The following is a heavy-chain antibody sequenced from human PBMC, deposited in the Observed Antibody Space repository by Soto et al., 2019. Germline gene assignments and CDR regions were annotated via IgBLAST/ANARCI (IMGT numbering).Heavy chain of an antibody. V-gene: IGHV3-53*01. D-gene: IGHD3-9*01. J-gene: IGHJ5*02. CDR2: VYDDGRT. CDR3: ARGRLTGKNTWFDP. CDR1: GFTVSSSY. Sequence: GGSLRLSCAASGFTVSSSYMSWVRQAPGKGLEWVSVVYDDGRTSFADSVKGRFIISRDNPKNTLYLQMNSLRAEDTAVYYCARGRLTGKNTWFDPWGQGVLVTVSS.